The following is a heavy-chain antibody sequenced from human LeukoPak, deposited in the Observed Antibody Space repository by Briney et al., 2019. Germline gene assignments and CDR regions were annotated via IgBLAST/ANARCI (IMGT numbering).Heavy chain of an antibody. V-gene: IGHV3-23*01. CDR1: GFTFSSYA. Sequence: PGGSLRLSCAASGFTFSSYAMSWVHQAPGKGLEWVSAISGSGGSTYYADSVKGRFTISRDNSKNTLYLQMNSLRAEDTAVYYCAKQVVVVAAAPPSFDYWGQGTLVTVSS. J-gene: IGHJ4*02. CDR3: AKQVVVVAAAPPSFDY. CDR2: ISGSGGST. D-gene: IGHD2-15*01.